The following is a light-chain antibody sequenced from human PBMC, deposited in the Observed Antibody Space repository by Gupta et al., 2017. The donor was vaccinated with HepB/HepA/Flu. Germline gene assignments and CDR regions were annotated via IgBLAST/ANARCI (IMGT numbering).Light chain of an antibody. J-gene: IGLJ2*01. CDR3: SSYTSRSTLE. CDR2: DVS. CDR1: SSDVGGYNY. V-gene: IGLV2-14*01. Sequence: QSALTQPASVSGSPGPSITLSCTGTSSDVGGYNYVSWYQQHPGKAPKLMSYDVSNRPSGVSNRFSGAKSGNTASLTISGLQAEDEADYYCSSYTSRSTLEFGGGTKLTVL.